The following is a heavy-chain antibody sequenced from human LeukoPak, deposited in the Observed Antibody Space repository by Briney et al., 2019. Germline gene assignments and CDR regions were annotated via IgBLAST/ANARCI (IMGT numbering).Heavy chain of an antibody. V-gene: IGHV3-7*01. CDR2: IKQDGSER. J-gene: IGHJ3*02. D-gene: IGHD3-10*01. Sequence: GESLRLSCAASGFTFSTYWMSWVRQAPGKGLEWVAVIKQDGSERYYVDSVKGRFTISRDNAKNSLYLQMNSLRAEDTALYYCASIYYYGSGRRGDDAFDIWGQGTMVTVSS. CDR1: GFTFSTYW. CDR3: ASIYYYGSGRRGDDAFDI.